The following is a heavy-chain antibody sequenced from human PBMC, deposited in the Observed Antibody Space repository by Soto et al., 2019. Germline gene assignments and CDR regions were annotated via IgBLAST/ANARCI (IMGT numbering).Heavy chain of an antibody. V-gene: IGHV3-30*12. D-gene: IGHD3-22*01. Sequence: GGSLRLSCEASGFTFDRYGMHWVRQAPGKGLEWIGIVYYDGTSEYYTDSVKGRFTISRDNSRNTLYLQMNSLRAEDTAIYYCARDNYYDSSGLSNYYYGMDVWGQGTTVTVSS. CDR2: VYYDGTSE. J-gene: IGHJ6*02. CDR1: GFTFDRYG. CDR3: ARDNYYDSSGLSNYYYGMDV.